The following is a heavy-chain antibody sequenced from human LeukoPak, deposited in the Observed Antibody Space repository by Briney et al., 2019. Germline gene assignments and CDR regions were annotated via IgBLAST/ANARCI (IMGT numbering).Heavy chain of an antibody. CDR3: ARCRASLRTPPYWYFDL. J-gene: IGHJ2*01. CDR1: GYTFNTYG. D-gene: IGHD5/OR15-5a*01. V-gene: IGHV1-18*01. Sequence: ASVKVSCKASGYTFNTYGISWVRQAPGQGLEWMGWISAYSGVTNYAQKVQGRVTMTTDTSTSTVYMELRSLRSDDTAVYYCARCRASLRTPPYWYFDLWGRGTLVTVSS. CDR2: ISAYSGVT.